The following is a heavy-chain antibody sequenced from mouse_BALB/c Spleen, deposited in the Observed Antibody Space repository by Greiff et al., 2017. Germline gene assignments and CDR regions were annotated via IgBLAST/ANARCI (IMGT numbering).Heavy chain of an antibody. CDR1: GYTFSSYW. J-gene: IGHJ3*01. Sequence: VQLQQSGAELMKPGASVKISCKATGYTFSSYWIEWVKQRPGHGLEWIGEILPGSGSTNYNEKFKGKATFTADTSSNTANMQLSSLTSEDSAVYYCARKGYGNGWFAYWGQGTLVTVSA. D-gene: IGHD2-10*02. CDR3: ARKGYGNGWFAY. V-gene: IGHV1-9*01. CDR2: ILPGSGST.